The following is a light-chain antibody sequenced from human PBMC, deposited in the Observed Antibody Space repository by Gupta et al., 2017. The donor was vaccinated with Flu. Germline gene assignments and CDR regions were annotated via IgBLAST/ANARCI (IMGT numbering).Light chain of an antibody. CDR1: SSNIGAGYD. CDR2: CNS. V-gene: IGLV1-40*01. Sequence: QSVLPQPPSVSGAPGQRVTISCTGSSSNIGAGYDVPWYQQLPGTAPKLPIYCNSNRPSGVPDRFSGSKSGTSASLAITGLQAEDEADYYCQSYDSSLSGSVCGGGTKLTV. J-gene: IGLJ2*01. CDR3: QSYDSSLSGSV.